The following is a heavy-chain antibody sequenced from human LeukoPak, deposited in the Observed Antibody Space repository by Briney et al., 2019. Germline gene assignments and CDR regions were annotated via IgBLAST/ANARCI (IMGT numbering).Heavy chain of an antibody. V-gene: IGHV3-48*01. CDR2: ISSSSSTI. J-gene: IGHJ4*02. D-gene: IGHD3-22*01. CDR1: GFTFSSYN. CDR3: ARSTMIVPRDY. Sequence: PGGSLRLSCAASGFTFSSYNMNWVRQAPGKGLEWISYISSSSSTIYYADSVKGRFTISRDNAKNSLYLQMNSLRAEDTAVYYCARSTMIVPRDYWGQGTLVTVSS.